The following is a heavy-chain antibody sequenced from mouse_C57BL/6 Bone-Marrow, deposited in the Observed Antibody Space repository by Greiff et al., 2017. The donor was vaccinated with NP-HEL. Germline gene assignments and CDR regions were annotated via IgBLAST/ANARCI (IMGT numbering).Heavy chain of an antibody. V-gene: IGHV5-17*01. D-gene: IGHD2-5*01. CDR2: ISSGSSTI. J-gene: IGHJ4*01. CDR1: GFTFSAYG. Sequence: DVMLVESGGGLVKPGGSLKLSCAASGFTFSAYGMHWVRQAPEKGLEWVAYISSGSSTIYYADTVKGRFTISRDNAKNTLFLQMTSRRSEDTAMYYCARPRYSNSLAMDYWGQGTSVTVSS. CDR3: ARPRYSNSLAMDY.